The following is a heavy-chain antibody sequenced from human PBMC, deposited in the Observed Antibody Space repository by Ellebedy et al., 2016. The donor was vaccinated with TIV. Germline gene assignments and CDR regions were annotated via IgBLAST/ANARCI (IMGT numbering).Heavy chain of an antibody. CDR3: ARGVEGYYYGMDV. CDR2: IKQDGSEK. Sequence: GESLKISCAASGFTFSSYWMSWVRQAPGKGLEWVAHIKQDGSEKYYVDSVKGRFTISRDNAKNSLYLQMNSLRAEDTAVYYCARGVEGYYYGMDVWGQGTTVTVSS. V-gene: IGHV3-7*01. CDR1: GFTFSSYW. J-gene: IGHJ6*02. D-gene: IGHD3-22*01.